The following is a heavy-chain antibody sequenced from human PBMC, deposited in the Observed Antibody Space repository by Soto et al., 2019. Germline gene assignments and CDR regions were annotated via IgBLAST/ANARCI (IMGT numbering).Heavy chain of an antibody. CDR1: GFTFSSFG. CDR3: ARDASYYSLWSGYYPSRNGMDV. D-gene: IGHD3-3*01. CDR2: IWYDGSKK. V-gene: IGHV3-33*01. Sequence: QVQVVESGGGVVQPGRSLRLSCAASGFTFSSFGMHWVRQAPGKGLEWVSLIWYDGSKKSYGDSVKGRFTISRDNSRNTVYLQMYSLRADDTAVYYCARDASYYSLWSGYYPSRNGMDVWGQGTTVTVSS. J-gene: IGHJ6*02.